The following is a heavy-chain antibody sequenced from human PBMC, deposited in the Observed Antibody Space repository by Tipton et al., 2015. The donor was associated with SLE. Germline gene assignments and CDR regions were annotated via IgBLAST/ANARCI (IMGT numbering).Heavy chain of an antibody. V-gene: IGHV4-34*01. Sequence: TLSLTCTVYGESLSGHYWVWIRQSPGKGLEWIGEIYPTGRTDYNPSLMSRVTISVDTSQNQFSLRLSSVTAADTAVYYCVHRGHGVGVWGQGTTVTVSS. D-gene: IGHD3-3*01. J-gene: IGHJ6*02. CDR3: VHRGHGVGV. CDR1: GESLSGHY. CDR2: IYPTGRT.